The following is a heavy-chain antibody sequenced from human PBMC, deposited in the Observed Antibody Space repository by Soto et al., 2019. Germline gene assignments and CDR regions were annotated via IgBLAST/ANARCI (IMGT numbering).Heavy chain of an antibody. J-gene: IGHJ1*01. D-gene: IGHD2-21*01. Sequence: GGSLRLSCAASGFTFDDYAMHWVRQAPGKGLEWVSGISWNSGSIGYADSVKGRFTISRDNAKNSLYLQMNSLRAEDTALYYCAKPKFRDDCGGDCYWEYFQHWGQGTLVTVSS. CDR1: GFTFDDYA. CDR3: AKPKFRDDCGGDCYWEYFQH. V-gene: IGHV3-9*01. CDR2: ISWNSGSI.